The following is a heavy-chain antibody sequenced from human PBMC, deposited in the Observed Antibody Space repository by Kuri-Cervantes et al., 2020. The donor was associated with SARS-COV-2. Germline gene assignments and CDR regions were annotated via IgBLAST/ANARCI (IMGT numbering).Heavy chain of an antibody. CDR3: TRGGFPYYYYMDV. V-gene: IGHV3-49*04. CDR2: IRSKAYGGTT. D-gene: IGHD3-16*01. J-gene: IGHJ6*03. CDR1: GFTFSSYA. Sequence: GGSLRLSCAASGFTFSSYAMSWVRQAPGKGLEWVGFIRSKAYGGTTEYAASVKGRFTISRDDSKSIAYLQMNSLKTEDTAVYYCTRGGFPYYYYMDVWGKGTTVTVSS.